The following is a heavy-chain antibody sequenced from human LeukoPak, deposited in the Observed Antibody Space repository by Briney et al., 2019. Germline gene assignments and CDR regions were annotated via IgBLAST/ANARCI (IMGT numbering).Heavy chain of an antibody. CDR1: GYPFTGYF. D-gene: IGHD1-14*01. J-gene: IGHJ4*02. CDR2: IHPKTGDT. CDR3: ARGGTTSLDY. V-gene: IGHV1-2*02. Sequence: ASVKVSCKASGYPFTGYFMHWVRQAPGQGLEWMGWIHPKTGDTVFAPNFQGRVTLTRDTSINTDYMEVNTLMSDDTAVNYCARGGTTSLDYWGQGTPVTVSS.